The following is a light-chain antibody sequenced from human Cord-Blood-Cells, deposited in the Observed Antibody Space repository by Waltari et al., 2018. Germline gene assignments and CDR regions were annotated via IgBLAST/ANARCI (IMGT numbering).Light chain of an antibody. CDR1: SSDVGGYNY. V-gene: IGLV2-14*01. CDR2: DVS. Sequence: QSALTQPASVSGSPGQSITISCTGTSSDVGGYNYVSWYQQHPGKAPKLMIYDVSQRPSGVSHLFSGSKSGNTASLTISGLQAEDEADYYCSSYTSSSTYVFGTGTKVTVL. J-gene: IGLJ1*01. CDR3: SSYTSSSTYV.